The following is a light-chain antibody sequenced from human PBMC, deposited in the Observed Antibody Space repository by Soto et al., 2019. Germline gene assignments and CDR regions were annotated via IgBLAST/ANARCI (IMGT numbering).Light chain of an antibody. V-gene: IGKV3-20*01. CDR1: QSVTSTY. Sequence: EIVLTQSPGTLSLFPGERATLSCRAIQSVTSTYLAWYQQKPGQAPRLLIYGVSSRATGIPDRFSGSGSGTDFTLTISRLEPEDFAVYYCQQYGSLPRTFGQGTKVDIK. CDR2: GVS. CDR3: QQYGSLPRT. J-gene: IGKJ1*01.